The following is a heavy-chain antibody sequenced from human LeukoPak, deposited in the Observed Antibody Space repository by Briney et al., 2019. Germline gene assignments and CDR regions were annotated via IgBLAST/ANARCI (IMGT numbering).Heavy chain of an antibody. V-gene: IGHV4-39*07. J-gene: IGHJ4*02. Sequence: PSETLSLTCTVSGGSISSSSYYWGWIRQPPGKGLEWIGSIYYSGRTYYNPSLKSRVTSSVDTSKTQFSLKLRPVTAADTAVYYCARGRRYCSGGSCFDYWGQGILVTVSS. D-gene: IGHD2-15*01. CDR2: IYYSGRT. CDR1: GGSISSSSYY. CDR3: ARGRRYCSGGSCFDY.